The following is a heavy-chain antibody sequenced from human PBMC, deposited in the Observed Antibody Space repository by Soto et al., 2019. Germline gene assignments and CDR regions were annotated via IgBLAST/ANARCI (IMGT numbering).Heavy chain of an antibody. J-gene: IGHJ3*02. V-gene: IGHV4-59*01. CDR2: IYYSGST. Sequence: PSETLSLTCTVSGGSISSYYWSWIRQPPGKGLEWIGYIYYSGSTNYNPSLKSRVTISVDTSKNQFSLKLSSVTAADTAVYYCARGGLGELSSYDAFDIWGQGTMVTVSS. CDR1: GGSISSYY. CDR3: ARGGLGELSSYDAFDI. D-gene: IGHD3-16*02.